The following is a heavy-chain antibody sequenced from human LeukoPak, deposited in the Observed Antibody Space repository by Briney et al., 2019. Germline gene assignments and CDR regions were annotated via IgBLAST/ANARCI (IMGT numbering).Heavy chain of an antibody. CDR3: ARDLDFSVDV. D-gene: IGHD3/OR15-3a*01. CDR2: INPDGSSI. Sequence: GGSLRLSCAVSGFTVNTYGMHWVRQGPGKGMVWVSYINPDGSSITYADSVKGRFTISRDSAKNTLYLQMNSLRGEDTAVYYCARDLDFSVDVWGQGTTVIISS. V-gene: IGHV3-74*01. J-gene: IGHJ6*02. CDR1: GFTVNTYG.